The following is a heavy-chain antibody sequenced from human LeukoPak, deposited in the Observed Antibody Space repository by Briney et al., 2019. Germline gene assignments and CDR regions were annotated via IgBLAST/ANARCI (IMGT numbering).Heavy chain of an antibody. CDR2: VSPAYGRT. Sequence: GGSLRLSCSASGFSFNDYAMSWIRQAPGKGLTWVSLVSPAYGRTYYADSVKGRFTISRDNSNNMLSLYMSSLRAEDTAKYYCTKDYCGKFCSAVWGQGTTVTVSS. D-gene: IGHD3-9*01. CDR3: TKDYCGKFCSAV. J-gene: IGHJ6*02. CDR1: GFSFNDYA. V-gene: IGHV3-23*01.